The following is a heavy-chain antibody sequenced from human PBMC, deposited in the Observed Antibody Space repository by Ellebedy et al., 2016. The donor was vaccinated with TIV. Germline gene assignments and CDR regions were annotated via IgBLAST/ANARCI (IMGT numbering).Heavy chain of an antibody. CDR1: GFTFSSYG. CDR2: ILYDGSEK. CDR3: AKDPGYESADPDAFER. Sequence: GESLKISXTASGFTFSSYGMHWVRQAPGKGLEWVAVILYDGSEKHYVDSVKGRFTISRDNSTNTLSLQMVSLRPEDTAVYYCAKDPGYESADPDAFERWGQGTMVTVSS. J-gene: IGHJ3*02. D-gene: IGHD6-13*01. V-gene: IGHV3-30*18.